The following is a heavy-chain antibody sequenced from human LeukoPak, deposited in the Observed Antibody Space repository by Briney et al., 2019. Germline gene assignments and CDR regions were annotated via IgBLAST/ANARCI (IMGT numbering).Heavy chain of an antibody. J-gene: IGHJ4*02. V-gene: IGHV1-3*01. CDR3: ARVSGIAAAGTLDY. D-gene: IGHD6-13*01. CDR2: INAGNGNT. Sequence: GASVKVSCKASGYTFTSYAMHWVRQAPGQRLEWMGWINAGNGNTKYSQKFQGRVTITRDTSASTAYMELSSLRSEDTAVYYCARVSGIAAAGTLDYWGQGTLVTVSS. CDR1: GYTFTSYA.